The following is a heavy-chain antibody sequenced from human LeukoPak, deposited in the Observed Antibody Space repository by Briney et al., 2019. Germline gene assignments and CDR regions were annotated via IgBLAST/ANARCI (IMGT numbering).Heavy chain of an antibody. D-gene: IGHD3-22*01. Sequence: ASVTVSCKASGYTFTSYASHWVRHAPGQRLEWMGWSNADNGNTKYSQEFQCRVTITRDTSASTAYMALISLRSEDMAVYDCARGYDSSGYIVRGRGTLVTVSS. CDR2: SNADNGNT. V-gene: IGHV1-3*02. CDR3: ARGYDSSGYIV. CDR1: GYTFTSYA. J-gene: IGHJ4*02.